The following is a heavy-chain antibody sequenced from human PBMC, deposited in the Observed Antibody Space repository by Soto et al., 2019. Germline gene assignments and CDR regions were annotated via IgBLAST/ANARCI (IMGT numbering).Heavy chain of an antibody. J-gene: IGHJ4*02. Sequence: QVQLVESGGGVVQPGKSLRLSCAASGFTFSNFGMHWVRQAPGKGLEWVTVVWSDGSTKYYADSVKGRSSISRDNSENKLYLQMNSLRAEDTAVYYCARDPPHCSGGSCYSVGFDYWGQGTLVTVSS. V-gene: IGHV3-33*01. D-gene: IGHD2-15*01. CDR1: GFTFSNFG. CDR2: VWSDGSTK. CDR3: ARDPPHCSGGSCYSVGFDY.